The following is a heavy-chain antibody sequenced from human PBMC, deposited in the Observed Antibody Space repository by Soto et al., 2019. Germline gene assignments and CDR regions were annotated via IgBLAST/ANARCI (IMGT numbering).Heavy chain of an antibody. D-gene: IGHD2-21*01. CDR1: GFTLSSYG. CDR2: IWHDGSKK. J-gene: IGHJ4*02. CDR3: VRDRGSDDPIDY. V-gene: IGHV3-33*01. Sequence: QVQLVESGGGVVQPGRSLRLSCGASGFTLSSYGMHWVRQAPGKGLEWVAVIWHDGSKKYYADSVKGRFTISRDNSKNTLDLQMNNLRAEDTAVYYCVRDRGSDDPIDYWGQGTLVTVSS.